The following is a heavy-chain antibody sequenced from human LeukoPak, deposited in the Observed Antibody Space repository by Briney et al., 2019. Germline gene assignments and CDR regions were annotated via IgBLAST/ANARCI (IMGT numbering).Heavy chain of an antibody. CDR3: ARGADSGYSSDN. V-gene: IGHV3-74*01. CDR2: INSDGRST. D-gene: IGHD3-9*01. J-gene: IGHJ4*02. Sequence: GGALRLSCAASGFTFSNYWMHWVRQAPGKGLVWVSRINSDGRSTNYADSVKGRFTISRDNAKNTLYLQMNSLRAEDTAVYYCARGADSGYSSDNWGQGTLVSVSS. CDR1: GFTFSNYW.